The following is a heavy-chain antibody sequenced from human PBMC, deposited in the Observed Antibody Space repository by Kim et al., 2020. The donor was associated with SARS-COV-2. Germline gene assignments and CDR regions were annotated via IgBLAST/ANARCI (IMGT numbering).Heavy chain of an antibody. CDR3: ARVGDYCGGDCRYFQH. Sequence: SLKSRVTISVDKSKNQFSLKLSSVTAADTAVYYCARVGDYCGGDCRYFQHWGQGTLVTVSS. J-gene: IGHJ1*01. D-gene: IGHD2-21*02. V-gene: IGHV4-4*02.